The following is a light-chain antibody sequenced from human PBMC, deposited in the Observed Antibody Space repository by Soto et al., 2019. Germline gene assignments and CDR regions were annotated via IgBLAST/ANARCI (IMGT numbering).Light chain of an antibody. CDR1: QSISSW. CDR2: DVS. Sequence: DIQMTQSPSTLSASVGDRVTITCRASQSISSWLAWYQQKPGKAPKLLIYDVSSLESGVPSRFSGSGSGTEFTLTISSLQPDDFATYYCQQYNSYSETFGQGTKVEIK. CDR3: QQYNSYSET. J-gene: IGKJ1*01. V-gene: IGKV1-5*01.